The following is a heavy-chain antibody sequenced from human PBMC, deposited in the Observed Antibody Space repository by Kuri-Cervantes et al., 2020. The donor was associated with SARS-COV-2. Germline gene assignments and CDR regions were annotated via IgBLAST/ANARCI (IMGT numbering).Heavy chain of an antibody. CDR3: AREELEVPYGLDV. J-gene: IGHJ6*02. CDR1: GFTFSSYS. V-gene: IGHV3-48*04. CDR2: ISSSGSTI. Sequence: GGSLRLSCAASGFTFSSYSMNWVRQAPGKGLEWVSYISSSGSTIYYADSVKGRFTISRDNAKNSLYLQMDSLRVDDTAVYFCAREELEVPYGLDVWGQGTSVTVSS. D-gene: IGHD3-10*01.